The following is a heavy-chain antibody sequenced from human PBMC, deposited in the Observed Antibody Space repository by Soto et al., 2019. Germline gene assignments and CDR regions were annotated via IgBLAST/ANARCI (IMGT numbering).Heavy chain of an antibody. V-gene: IGHV1-69*06. CDR1: GGTFSSYA. CDR3: ASYTYYDYVWGSYRFCY. Sequence: SVKVSCKASGGTFSSYAISWVRQAPGQGLEWMGGIIPIFGTANYAQKFQGRVTITADKSTSTAYMELSSLRSEDTAVYYCASYTYYDYVWGSYRFCYWGQGTPGTV. J-gene: IGHJ4*02. D-gene: IGHD3-16*01. CDR2: IIPIFGTA.